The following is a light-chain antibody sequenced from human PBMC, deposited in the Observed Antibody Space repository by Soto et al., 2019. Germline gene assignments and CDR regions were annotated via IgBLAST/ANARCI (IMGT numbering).Light chain of an antibody. CDR3: LLSYGDTKM. J-gene: IGLJ3*02. CDR2: DTT. CDR1: TGPVTSAHY. Sequence: QAVVSQESSLTVSPGGTVTLTCGSTTGPVTSAHYADWFQQKPGQAPTTLIYDTTNKHSWTPARFSASLLGGKAALTLSGAQPEHEAEYYCLLSYGDTKMFGGGTKLTVL. V-gene: IGLV7-46*01.